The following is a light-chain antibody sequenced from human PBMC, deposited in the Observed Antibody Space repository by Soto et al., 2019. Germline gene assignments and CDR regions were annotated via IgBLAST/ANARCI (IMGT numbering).Light chain of an antibody. Sequence: QSVLTQPASVSGSPGQSITISCTGTSSDIKYVSWCQQHPGKAPKVLIYEVTNRPSGVSNRFSGSKSGNTASLTISGLQAEDEADYYCSSYRSSSIYVFGTGTKVTVL. CDR3: SSYRSSSIYV. V-gene: IGLV2-14*01. CDR2: EVT. CDR1: SSDIKY. J-gene: IGLJ1*01.